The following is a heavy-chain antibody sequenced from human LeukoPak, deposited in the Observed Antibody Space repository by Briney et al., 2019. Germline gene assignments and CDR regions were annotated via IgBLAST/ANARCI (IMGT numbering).Heavy chain of an antibody. CDR2: INPNSGGT. V-gene: IGHV1-2*02. CDR1: GYTFTGYY. CDR3: ARDVSDCSGGSCYSYFDY. D-gene: IGHD2-15*01. Sequence: ASVKVSCKASGYTFTGYYMHWVRQAPGQGLEWMGWINPNSGGTNYVQKFQGRVTVTRDTSTSTVYMELSSLRSEDTAVYYCARDVSDCSGGSCYSYFDYWGQGSLVTVSS. J-gene: IGHJ4*02.